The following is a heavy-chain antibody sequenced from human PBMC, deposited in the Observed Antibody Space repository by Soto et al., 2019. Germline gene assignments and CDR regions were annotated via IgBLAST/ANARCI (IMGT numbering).Heavy chain of an antibody. CDR2: INYSGST. D-gene: IGHD5-12*01. Sequence: QLQLQESGPGLVRPSETLSRTCTVSGGSISSSDYYWAWIRQPPGKGLEWIANINYSGSTYYNPSLKSRVAISVDTSAKQVSHKLTYVTAADTAVYYCARHLSGSGYEYYFEQWGQGTRVTVSS. J-gene: IGHJ4*02. CDR1: GGSISSSDYY. CDR3: ARHLSGSGYEYYFEQ. V-gene: IGHV4-39*01.